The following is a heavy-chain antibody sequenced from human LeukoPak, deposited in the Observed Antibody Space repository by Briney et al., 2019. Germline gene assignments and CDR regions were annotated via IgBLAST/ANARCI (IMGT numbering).Heavy chain of an antibody. CDR2: TYNRSKWYN. Sequence: SQTLSLTCAISGDSVSINSAAWNWIRQSPSRGLEWLGRTYNRSKWYNDYAVSVKSRITINPDTSKNQFSLQLNSVTPEDTAVYYCARGSLAGTNRYFDLWGRGTLVTVSS. CDR1: GDSVSINSAA. CDR3: ARGSLAGTNRYFDL. D-gene: IGHD6-19*01. V-gene: IGHV6-1*01. J-gene: IGHJ2*01.